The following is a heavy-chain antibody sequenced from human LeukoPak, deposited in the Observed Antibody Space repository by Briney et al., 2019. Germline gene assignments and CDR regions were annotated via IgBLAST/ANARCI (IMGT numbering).Heavy chain of an antibody. CDR1: GGSISSYY. CDR3: ARRVDFWTGYYHFDY. D-gene: IGHD3/OR15-3a*01. Sequence: SETLSLTCTVSGGSISSYYWSWIRQPPGKGLEWIGYIYYSGNTNYNPSLKSRVTISVDTSKNQFSLKLSSVTAADTAVYYCARRVDFWTGYYHFDYWGQGTLVTVSS. J-gene: IGHJ4*02. CDR2: IYYSGNT. V-gene: IGHV4-59*01.